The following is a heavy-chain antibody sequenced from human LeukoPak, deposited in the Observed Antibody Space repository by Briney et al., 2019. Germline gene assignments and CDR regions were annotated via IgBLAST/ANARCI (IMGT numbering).Heavy chain of an antibody. V-gene: IGHV4-4*02. CDR3: ARARRGRYYGSGSPFDY. D-gene: IGHD3-10*01. J-gene: IGHJ4*02. Sequence: SETLSLTCAVSGGSISSSYWWSWVRQPPGKGLEWIGEINHSGSTNYNPSLKSRVTISVDTSKNQFSLKLSSVTAADTAVYYCARARRGRYYGSGSPFDYWGQGTLVTVSS. CDR2: INHSGST. CDR1: GGSISSSYW.